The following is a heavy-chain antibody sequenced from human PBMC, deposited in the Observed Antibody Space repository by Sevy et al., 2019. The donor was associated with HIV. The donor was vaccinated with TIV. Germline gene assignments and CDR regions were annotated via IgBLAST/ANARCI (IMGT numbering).Heavy chain of an antibody. J-gene: IGHJ4*01. CDR2: INPNSGGT. V-gene: IGHV1-2*02. CDR1: GYTFTGYY. D-gene: IGHD6-13*01. CDR3: ARGEAGYSSSWDY. Sequence: ASVKVSCKASGYTFTGYYMHWVRQAPGQGLEWMGWINPNSGGTNYALKFQGRVTMTRDTSISTAYMELSRLRSDDTAVYYCARGEAGYSSSWDYWGQGTLVTVSS.